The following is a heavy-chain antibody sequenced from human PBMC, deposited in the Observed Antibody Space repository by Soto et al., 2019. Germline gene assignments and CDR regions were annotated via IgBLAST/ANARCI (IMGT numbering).Heavy chain of an antibody. J-gene: IGHJ4*02. CDR2: IYYSGST. D-gene: IGHD3-22*01. CDR3: ARGDYYDSSGYYYYYGY. V-gene: IGHV4-39*01. Sequence: SETLSLTCTVSGGSISSSSYYWGWIRQPPGKGLEWIGSIYYSGSTYYNPSLKSRVTISVDTSKNQFSLKLSSVTAADTAVYYCARGDYYDSSGYYYYYGYWGQGTLVTVSS. CDR1: GGSISSSSYY.